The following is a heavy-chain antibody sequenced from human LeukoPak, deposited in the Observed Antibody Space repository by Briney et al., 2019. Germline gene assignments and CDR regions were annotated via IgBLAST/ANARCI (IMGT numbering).Heavy chain of an antibody. J-gene: IGHJ4*02. CDR3: ARGVVGATGTIDY. V-gene: IGHV3-7*03. Sequence: PGGSLRLSSAASGFTFSYYWMSWVRQAPGKGLEWVANIKQDGSEEYYVDSVKGRFTISRDNAKNSLYLQMNSLRAEDTAVYYCARGVVGATGTIDYWGQGTLVTVSS. CDR1: GFTFSYYW. CDR2: IKQDGSEE. D-gene: IGHD1-26*01.